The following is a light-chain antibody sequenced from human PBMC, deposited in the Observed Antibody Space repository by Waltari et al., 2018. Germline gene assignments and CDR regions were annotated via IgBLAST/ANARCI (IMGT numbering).Light chain of an antibody. V-gene: IGLV1-44*01. CDR1: ISNTGSNA. CDR3: AAWDDTLSGVV. CDR2: RSN. J-gene: IGLJ2*01. Sequence: QSVVTQPPSASGTPGQTVTISRFGSISNTGSNAVNWYQHLPGTAPRLLIYRSNERPSRVPDRFSGSKSGTSASLAISGLQSEDEADYYCAAWDDTLSGVVFGGGTKLTVL.